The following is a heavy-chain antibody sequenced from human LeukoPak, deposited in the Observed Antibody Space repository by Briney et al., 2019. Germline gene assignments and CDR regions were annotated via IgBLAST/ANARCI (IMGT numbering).Heavy chain of an antibody. CDR3: VRSEVGDFDS. J-gene: IGHJ4*02. D-gene: IGHD1-26*01. CDR1: GYSISRGYY. Sequence: PSETLSLTCEVSGYSISRGYYWGWGRQPPGKRPQWIGSVHESGSSYYNPSLRSRVSISLDTSHNQFSMALTFVTAADSAIYYCVRSEVGDFDSWGGGTLVTVPS. CDR2: VHESGSS. V-gene: IGHV4-38-2*01.